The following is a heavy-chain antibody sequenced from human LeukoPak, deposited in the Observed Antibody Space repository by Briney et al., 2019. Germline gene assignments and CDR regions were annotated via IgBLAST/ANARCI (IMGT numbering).Heavy chain of an antibody. CDR2: IDPSDSYT. CDR1: GXSFTSYC. CDR3: ATSDSSGYT. D-gene: IGHD3-22*01. V-gene: IGHV5-10-1*01. J-gene: IGHJ5*02. Sequence: PGESLKISFKGSGXSFTSYCISWVRQMPGKGLEWMGRIDPSDSYTNYSPSFQGHVTISADKSISTAYLQWSSLKASDTAMYYCATSDSSGYTWGQGTLVTVSS.